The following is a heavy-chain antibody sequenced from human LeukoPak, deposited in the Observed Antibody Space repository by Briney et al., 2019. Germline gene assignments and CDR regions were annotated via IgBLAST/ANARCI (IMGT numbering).Heavy chain of an antibody. V-gene: IGHV3-30-3*01. CDR1: GFTFSSYA. CDR2: ISYDGSLK. J-gene: IGHJ4*02. Sequence: PGGSLRLSCVASGFTFSSYAMSWVRQAPGKGLEWVAVISYDGSLKFYADSVKDRFTISRDDSKNTLFLQMDSLRAEDTALYYCARDLVAGSPDFFDYWGQGTLVIVSS. CDR3: ARDLVAGSPDFFDY. D-gene: IGHD6-19*01.